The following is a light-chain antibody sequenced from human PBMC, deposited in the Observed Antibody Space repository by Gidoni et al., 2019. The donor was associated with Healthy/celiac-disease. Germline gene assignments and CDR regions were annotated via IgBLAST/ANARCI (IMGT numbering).Light chain of an antibody. V-gene: IGKV3-20*01. Sequence: EIVLTQSPGTLSLSPGERATLSCRASQSVSSSYLAWYQQKPGQAPRLLIYGASSRATGIPDRFSGSESGTDFTLTISRLEPEDFAVYYCQHQKTFGQGTKVEIK. CDR1: QSVSSSY. CDR2: GAS. J-gene: IGKJ1*01. CDR3: QHQKT.